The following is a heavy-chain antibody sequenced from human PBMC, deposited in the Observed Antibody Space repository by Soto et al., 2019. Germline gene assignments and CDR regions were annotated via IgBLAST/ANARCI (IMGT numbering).Heavy chain of an antibody. CDR2: ISAYNGNT. Sequence: ASVKVSCKASGSTFTSYGISWVRQAPGQGLEWMGWISAYNGNTNYAQKLQGRVTMTTDTSTSTAYMELRSLRSDDTAVYYCARDYLGSSGYYDAFDIWGQGTMVTVSS. CDR3: ARDYLGSSGYYDAFDI. V-gene: IGHV1-18*01. J-gene: IGHJ3*02. D-gene: IGHD3-22*01. CDR1: GSTFTSYG.